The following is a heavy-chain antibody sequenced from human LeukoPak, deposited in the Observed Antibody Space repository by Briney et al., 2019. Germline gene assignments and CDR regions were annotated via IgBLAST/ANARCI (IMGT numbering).Heavy chain of an antibody. D-gene: IGHD2-21*02. CDR2: ISSISTI. Sequence: GGSLRRSCAASGFTFRSYSMNWVRQAPGKGLEWVSYISSISTIYYADSVKGRFTISRGNAKNSLYLQMNSLRDGDTAVYYCARGNCGGDCYSADYWGQGTLVTVSS. V-gene: IGHV3-48*02. J-gene: IGHJ4*02. CDR3: ARGNCGGDCYSADY. CDR1: GFTFRSYS.